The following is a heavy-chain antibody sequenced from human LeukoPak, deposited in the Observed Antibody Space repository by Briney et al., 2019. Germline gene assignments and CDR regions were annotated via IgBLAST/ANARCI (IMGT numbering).Heavy chain of an antibody. CDR1: GFTFSSYA. CDR2: ISSSSNIM. Sequence: GGSLRLSCAASGFTFSSYAMSWVRQAPGKGLEWVSYISSSSNIMNYADSVKGRFTTSRDNAKNSLYLQMNSLRVEDTAVYYCARGAQWPYWGQGTLVTVSS. CDR3: ARGAQWPY. J-gene: IGHJ4*02. V-gene: IGHV3-48*01. D-gene: IGHD6-19*01.